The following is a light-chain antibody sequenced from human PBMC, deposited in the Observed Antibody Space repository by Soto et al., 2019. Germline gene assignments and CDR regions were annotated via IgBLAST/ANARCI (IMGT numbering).Light chain of an antibody. CDR3: SSYTSTSTPV. CDR1: STDVGGYNF. V-gene: IGLV2-14*01. CDR2: EVT. Sequence: QSALTQPASVSGPLGQSITISCTGTSTDVGGYNFVSWYQQHPDKAPKLLIYEVTNRPSGVSNRFSGSKSGNTASLTISGLQAEDEADYYCSSYTSTSTPVFGTGTKGTVL. J-gene: IGLJ1*01.